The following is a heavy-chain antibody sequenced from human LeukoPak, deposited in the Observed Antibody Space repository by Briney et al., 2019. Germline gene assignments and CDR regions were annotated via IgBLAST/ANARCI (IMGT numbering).Heavy chain of an antibody. CDR3: ARGGGIAGGPGGKYYFDY. D-gene: IGHD6-13*01. Sequence: KTSETLSLTCSVSGGSISSSYWSWIRQPPGKGLEWIEFIYYSGSATYNPSLKSRVTISVDTSKNQFSLKLSSVTAADTAVYYCARGGGIAGGPGGKYYFDYWGQGTLVTVSS. CDR1: GGSISSSY. V-gene: IGHV4-59*08. CDR2: IYYSGSA. J-gene: IGHJ4*02.